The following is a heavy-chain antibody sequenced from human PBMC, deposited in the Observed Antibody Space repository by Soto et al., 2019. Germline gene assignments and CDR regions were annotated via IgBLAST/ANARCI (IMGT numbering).Heavy chain of an antibody. J-gene: IGHJ4*02. CDR1: GVTFSTYA. D-gene: IGHD1-26*01. CDR2: ISRSGGST. V-gene: IGHV3-23*01. Sequence: EVQLLESGGGLVQPGGSLRLSCAASGVTFSTYAMSWVRQAPGKGLEWVSAISRSGGSTYYAESVKGRLTDSSDNPENMRYLQMNSRRAQDTAVYFCAKVSASTYYFGSWGQGTLVTVSS. CDR3: AKVSASTYYFGS.